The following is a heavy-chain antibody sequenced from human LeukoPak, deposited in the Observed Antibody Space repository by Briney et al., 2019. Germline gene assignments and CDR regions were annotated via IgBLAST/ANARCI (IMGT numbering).Heavy chain of an antibody. V-gene: IGHV3-9*01. CDR3: AKDIRLTTVVTPTIDY. CDR1: GFTFDDYA. D-gene: IGHD4-17*01. J-gene: IGHJ4*02. CDR2: ISWNSGSI. Sequence: GGSLRLSCAASGFTFDDYAMHWVRQAPGKGLEWVSGISWNSGSIGYVDSVKGRFIISRDNAKNSLYLQMNSLRAEDTALYYCAKDIRLTTVVTPTIDYWGQGTLVTVSS.